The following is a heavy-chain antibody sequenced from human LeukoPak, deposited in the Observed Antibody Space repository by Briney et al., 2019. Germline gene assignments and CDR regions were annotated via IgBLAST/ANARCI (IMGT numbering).Heavy chain of an antibody. CDR1: GYSISSGYY. Sequence: PSETLSLTCTVSGYSISSGYYWGWIRQPPGKGLEWIGSIYHSGSTYYNPSLKSRVTISVDTSKNQFSLKLSSVTAADTAVYYCARSVDPPMGTGPGYYWGQGTLVTVSS. CDR3: ARSVDPPMGTGPGYY. D-gene: IGHD5-18*01. V-gene: IGHV4-38-2*02. CDR2: IYHSGST. J-gene: IGHJ4*02.